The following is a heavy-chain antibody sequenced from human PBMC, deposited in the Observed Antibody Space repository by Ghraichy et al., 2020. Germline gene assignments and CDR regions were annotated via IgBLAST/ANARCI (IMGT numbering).Heavy chain of an antibody. CDR2: IYYSCNT. CDR1: GGSINGLY. Sequence: SETLSLTCTVSGGSINGLYWNWLRQSPAKGLEWLGYIYYSCNTNYNPSLKSRISLSVDTSKSQFSLRLKSLTAADTAVYYCSNGLYSSGWEYYFDFWGQGTRVLVSS. V-gene: IGHV4-59*08. J-gene: IGHJ4*02. CDR3: SNGLYSSGWEYYFDF. D-gene: IGHD6-19*01.